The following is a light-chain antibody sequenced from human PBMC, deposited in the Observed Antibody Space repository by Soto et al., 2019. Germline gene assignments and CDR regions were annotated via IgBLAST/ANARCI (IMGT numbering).Light chain of an antibody. Sequence: EIVLTQSPGTLSLSPGERATLSCRASQSVISSYLAWYQQKPGQAPSLLIYGASSRATGIPDRFSGRGSGTDFTLTISRLEPEDFAVYYCQQYQSLTFGGGTKVDIK. J-gene: IGKJ4*01. V-gene: IGKV3-20*01. CDR1: QSVISSY. CDR3: QQYQSLT. CDR2: GAS.